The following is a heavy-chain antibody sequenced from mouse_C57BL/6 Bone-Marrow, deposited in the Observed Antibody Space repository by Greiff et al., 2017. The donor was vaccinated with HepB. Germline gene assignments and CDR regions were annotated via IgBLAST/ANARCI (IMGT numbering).Heavy chain of an antibody. Sequence: EVQLQQSGPELVKPGASVKISCKASGYTFTDYYMNWVKQSHGKSLEWIGDINPNNGGTSYNQKFKGKATLTVDKSSSTACMELRSLTSEDSAVYYCARSYYGYDDGSWFAYWGQGTLVTVSA. CDR2: INPNNGGT. V-gene: IGHV1-26*01. CDR1: GYTFTDYY. J-gene: IGHJ3*01. CDR3: ARSYYGYDDGSWFAY. D-gene: IGHD2-9*01.